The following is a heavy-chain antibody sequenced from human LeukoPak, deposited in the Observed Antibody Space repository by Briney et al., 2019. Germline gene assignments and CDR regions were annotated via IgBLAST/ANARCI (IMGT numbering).Heavy chain of an antibody. D-gene: IGHD5-18*01. CDR1: GFIFRNYA. V-gene: IGHV3-23*01. J-gene: IGHJ4*02. CDR3: AKEGYSYGYDFDY. CDR2: FGSSGGGT. Sequence: GGSLRLSCAASGFIFRNYAMSWVRQAAGKGLRWVSAFGSSGGGTYYADSVKGRFTISRDNSKNTLYVQMNSLRAEDTAVYYCAKEGYSYGYDFDYWGQGTLVTVSS.